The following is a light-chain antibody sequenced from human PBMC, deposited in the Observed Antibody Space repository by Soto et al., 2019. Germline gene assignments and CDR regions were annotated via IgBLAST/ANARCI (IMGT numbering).Light chain of an antibody. V-gene: IGKV3-11*01. CDR1: QSISSY. CDR2: DAS. Sequence: EVVLTQSPDTLSLPPGERATLSCRASQSISSYLAWYQQKPGQAPRLLIYDASSRATGIPARFSGSGSGTDFTLTISSLEPEDYAVYFCQQRNSWPTSLTFGGGTKVDIK. J-gene: IGKJ4*01. CDR3: QQRNSWPTSLT.